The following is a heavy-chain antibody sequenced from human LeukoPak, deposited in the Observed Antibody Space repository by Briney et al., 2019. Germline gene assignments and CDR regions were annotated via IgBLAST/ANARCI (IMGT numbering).Heavy chain of an antibody. V-gene: IGHV4-30-4*01. CDR2: IYYSGST. Sequence: PSETLSLTYTVSGGSISSGDYYWSWIRQPPGKGLEWIGYIYYSGSTYYNPSLKSRVTISVDTSKNQFSLKLSSVTAADTAVYYCARFSNLEYYYYGMDVWGQGTTVTVSS. J-gene: IGHJ6*02. CDR1: GGSISSGDYY. D-gene: IGHD4-11*01. CDR3: ARFSNLEYYYYGMDV.